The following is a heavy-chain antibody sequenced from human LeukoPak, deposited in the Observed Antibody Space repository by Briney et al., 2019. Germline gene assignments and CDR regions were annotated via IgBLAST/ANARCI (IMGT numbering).Heavy chain of an antibody. CDR3: ARERITVRGVINFYYYYMDV. J-gene: IGHJ6*03. V-gene: IGHV4-38-2*02. CDR2: IYHSGST. Sequence: SETLSLTCTVSGYSISSGYYWGWIRQPPGKGLEWIGSIYHSGSTYYNPSLKSRVTISVDTSKNQFSLKLSSVTAADTAVYYCARERITVRGVINFYYYYMDVWGKGTTVTISS. D-gene: IGHD3-10*01. CDR1: GYSISSGYY.